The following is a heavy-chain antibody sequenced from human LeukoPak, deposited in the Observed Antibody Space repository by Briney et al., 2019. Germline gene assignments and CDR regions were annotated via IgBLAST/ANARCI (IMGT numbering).Heavy chain of an antibody. CDR2: ISYDGSNK. V-gene: IGHV3-30-3*01. CDR3: ARESYYYDSSGPRWFDP. J-gene: IGHJ5*02. D-gene: IGHD3-22*01. CDR1: GFTFSSYA. Sequence: PGGSLRLSCAASGFTFSSYAMHWVRQAPGKGLEWVAVISYDGSNKYYADSVKGRFTISRDNSENTLYLQMNSLRAEDTAVYYCARESYYYDSSGPRWFDPWGQGTLVTVSS.